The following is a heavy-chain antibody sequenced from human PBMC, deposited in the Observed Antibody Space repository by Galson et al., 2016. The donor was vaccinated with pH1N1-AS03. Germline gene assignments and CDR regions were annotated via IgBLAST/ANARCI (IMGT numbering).Heavy chain of an antibody. Sequence: QSGAEVKQPGESLRISCKTSGYLFTNYWISWVRQMPGKGLEWMGRTDPSNSYTNYSPSFQGHVTISADESISTAYLQWSSLKASDTAMYYCARVSCSSTTCSPYYYGMDVWGQGTTVTVSS. CDR1: GYLFTNYW. D-gene: IGHD2-2*01. J-gene: IGHJ6*02. CDR3: ARVSCSSTTCSPYYYGMDV. V-gene: IGHV5-10-1*01. CDR2: TDPSNSYT.